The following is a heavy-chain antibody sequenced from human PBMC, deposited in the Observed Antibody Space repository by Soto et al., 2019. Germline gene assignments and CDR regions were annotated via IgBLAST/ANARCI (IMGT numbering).Heavy chain of an antibody. D-gene: IGHD2-21*02. Sequence: QVQLQQWGAGLLKPSETLSLTCAVYGGSFSGYYWSWIRQPPGKGLEWIGEINHSGSTNYNPSLKSRVTISVDTSKNRFSLKLSSVTAADTAVYYCARGPNTYCGGDCYQAVDYWGQGTLVTVSS. J-gene: IGHJ4*02. V-gene: IGHV4-34*01. CDR3: ARGPNTYCGGDCYQAVDY. CDR2: INHSGST. CDR1: GGSFSGYY.